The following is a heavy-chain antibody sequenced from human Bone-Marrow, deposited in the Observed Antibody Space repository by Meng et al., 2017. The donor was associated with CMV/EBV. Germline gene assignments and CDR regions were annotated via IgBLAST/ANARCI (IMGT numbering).Heavy chain of an antibody. J-gene: IGHJ6*02. D-gene: IGHD3-10*01. Sequence: GESLKISCAASGFTFSSYGMHWVRQAPGKGLEWVAVIWYDGSNKYYADSVKGRFTISRDNSKNTLYLQMNSLRAEDTAVYYCARDSGSNRPYYHYYDVDVWGHGTTVTVSS. CDR3: ARDSGSNRPYYHYYDVDV. V-gene: IGHV3-33*01. CDR1: GFTFSSYG. CDR2: IWYDGSNK.